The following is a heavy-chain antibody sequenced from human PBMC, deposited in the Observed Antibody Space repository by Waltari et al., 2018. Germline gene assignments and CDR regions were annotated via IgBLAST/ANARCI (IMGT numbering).Heavy chain of an antibody. CDR3: ATVQWLAPLDEYYFDY. Sequence: QVQLVQSGAEVKKPGASVKVSCKVSGYTLTELSMHWVRQAPGKGLEWMGGFDTEHGETIYAQKFQGRVTMTEDTATDTAYMELSSLRSEDTAVYYCATVQWLAPLDEYYFDYWGQGTLVTVSS. CDR1: GYTLTELS. J-gene: IGHJ4*02. CDR2: FDTEHGET. D-gene: IGHD6-19*01. V-gene: IGHV1-24*01.